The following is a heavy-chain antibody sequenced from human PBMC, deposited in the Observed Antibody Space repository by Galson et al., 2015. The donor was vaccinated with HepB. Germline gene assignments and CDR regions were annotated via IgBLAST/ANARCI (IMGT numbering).Heavy chain of an antibody. CDR3: ARRATMIVSYDAFDI. CDR1: GGSISSYY. V-gene: IGHV4-59*08. J-gene: IGHJ3*02. D-gene: IGHD3-22*01. CDR2: IYYSGST. Sequence: SETLSLTCTVSGGSISSYYWSWIRQPPGKGLEWIGYIYYSGSTNYNPSLKSRVTISVDTSKNQFSLKLSSVTAADTAVYYCARRATMIVSYDAFDIWGQGTMVTVSS.